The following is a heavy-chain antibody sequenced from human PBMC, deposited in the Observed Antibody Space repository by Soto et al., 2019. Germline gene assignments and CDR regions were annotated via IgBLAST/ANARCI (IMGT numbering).Heavy chain of an antibody. J-gene: IGHJ6*02. CDR1: GFSLSTSGMC. CDR2: IDWDDDK. CDR3: AREGLRVRGSPRWYYYYGMDV. D-gene: IGHD3-10*01. V-gene: IGHV2-70*01. Sequence: SGPTLVNPTQTLTLTCTFSGFSLSTSGMCVSWIRQPPGKALEWLALIDWDDDKYYSTSLKTRLTISKDTSKNQVVLTTTNMDPVDTATYYCAREGLRVRGSPRWYYYYGMDVWGQGATVTVSS.